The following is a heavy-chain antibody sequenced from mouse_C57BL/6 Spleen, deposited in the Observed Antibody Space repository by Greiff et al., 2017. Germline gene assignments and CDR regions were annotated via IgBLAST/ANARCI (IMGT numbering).Heavy chain of an antibody. V-gene: IGHV1-64*01. J-gene: IGHJ3*01. CDR2: IHPNSGST. CDR1: GYTFTSYW. CDR3: ARDYDGSSYGFAY. Sequence: QVQLQQPGAELVKPGASVKLSCKASGYTFTSYWMRWVKQRPGQGLEWIGMIHPNSGSTNYNEKFKSKATLTVDKSSSTAYMQLSSRESEDSAVYYCARDYDGSSYGFAYWGQGTLVTVSA. D-gene: IGHD1-1*01.